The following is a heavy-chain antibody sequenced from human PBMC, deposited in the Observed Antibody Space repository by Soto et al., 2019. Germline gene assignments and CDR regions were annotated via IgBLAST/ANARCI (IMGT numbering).Heavy chain of an antibody. CDR2: ISGVNSDV. CDR3: TRDRPPHNPGWPIFEH. V-gene: IGHV3-48*02. D-gene: IGHD3-3*02. CDR1: GFTLSSYN. Sequence: EVQLMESGGGLVQPGGSLRLSCAASGFTLSSYNMNWVRQAPGKGLEWVSFISGVNSDVFYADSVKGRFTISRDNAKNALYLQMNSPRDEETAGYYSTRDRPPHNPGWPIFEHWGQGTLGTVS. J-gene: IGHJ4*02.